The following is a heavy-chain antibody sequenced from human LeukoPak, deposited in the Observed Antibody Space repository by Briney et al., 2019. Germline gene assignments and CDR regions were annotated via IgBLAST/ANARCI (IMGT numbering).Heavy chain of an antibody. D-gene: IGHD6-6*01. V-gene: IGHV1-46*01. CDR3: AREASV. Sequence: VASVTVSFTASGHTFTSLRVHWVRQAPGQGLEWMGIMSPSDGSTDYAQKFQGRITMTRDASTNTAYMELSSLRSEDTAVYYCAREASVWGQGTLVTVSS. CDR2: MSPSDGST. CDR1: GHTFTSLR. J-gene: IGHJ4*02.